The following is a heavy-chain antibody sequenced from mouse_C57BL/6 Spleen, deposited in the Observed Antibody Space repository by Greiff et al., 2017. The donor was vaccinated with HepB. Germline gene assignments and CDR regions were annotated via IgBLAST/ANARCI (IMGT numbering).Heavy chain of an antibody. CDR2: ISDGGSYT. Sequence: EVMLVESGGGLVKPGGSLKLSCAASGFTFSSYAMSWVRQTPEKRLEWVATISDGGSYTYYPDNVKGRFTISRDNAKNNLYLQMSHLKSEDTSMYYCAREKLAYFDVWGTGTTVTVSS. D-gene: IGHD1-3*01. V-gene: IGHV5-4*01. CDR3: AREKLAYFDV. J-gene: IGHJ1*03. CDR1: GFTFSSYA.